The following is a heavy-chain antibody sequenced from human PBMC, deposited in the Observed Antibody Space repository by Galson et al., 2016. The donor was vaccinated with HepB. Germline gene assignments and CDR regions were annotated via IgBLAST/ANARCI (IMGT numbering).Heavy chain of an antibody. V-gene: IGHV3-74*01. Sequence: SLRLSCAASGFTFSSYWMHWVRQAPGKGLVWLSRINPDGSSTRYADSVEGRFTISRDNAKNTLHLQMNSLRAEDTAVYYCAEAGGHLSGGSCYWCAFGVWGQRTAVTFS. CDR3: AEAGGHLSGGSCYWCAFGV. CDR1: GFTFSSYW. CDR2: INPDGSST. D-gene: IGHD2-15*01. J-gene: IGHJ3*01.